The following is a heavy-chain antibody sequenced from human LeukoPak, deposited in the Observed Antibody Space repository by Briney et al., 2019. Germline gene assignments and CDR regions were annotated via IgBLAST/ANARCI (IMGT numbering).Heavy chain of an antibody. D-gene: IGHD3-16*02. Sequence: GESLKTSFKGSGYRFTCYWIGWVRPMSGKGLGWMGIIYPGDSDTRYSPSFQGQVTISADKSISTAYLQWSSLKASDTAMYYCARLGLSNAFDIWGQGTMVTVSS. V-gene: IGHV5-51*01. CDR3: ARLGLSNAFDI. J-gene: IGHJ3*02. CDR1: GYRFTCYW. CDR2: IYPGDSDT.